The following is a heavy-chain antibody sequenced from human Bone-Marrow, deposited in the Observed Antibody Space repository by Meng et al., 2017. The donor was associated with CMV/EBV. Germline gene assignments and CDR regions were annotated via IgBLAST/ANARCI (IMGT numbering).Heavy chain of an antibody. V-gene: IGHV4-59*01. CDR3: ARVRGYCSTTSCHSFMDV. Sequence: GSLRLSCTVSGGSISNYYWSWIRQPPGKGLEWIGYMYNSGSTNYNPSLKSRVTTSVDTSKNQFSLKLSSVTAADTAVYYCARVRGYCSTTSCHSFMDVWGQGTTVTGYS. D-gene: IGHD2-2*01. CDR2: MYNSGST. J-gene: IGHJ6*01. CDR1: GGSISNYY.